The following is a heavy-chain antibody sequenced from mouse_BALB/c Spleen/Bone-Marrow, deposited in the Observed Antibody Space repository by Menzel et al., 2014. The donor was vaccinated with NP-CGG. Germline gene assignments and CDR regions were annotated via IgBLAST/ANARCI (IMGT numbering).Heavy chain of an antibody. V-gene: IGHV14-3*02. CDR2: IDPANGNT. J-gene: IGHJ3*01. CDR3: ARLDLFAY. Sequence: VQLKESGAELVKPGASVKLSCTASGFNIKDTYMHWVKQRPEQGLEWIGRIDPANGNTKYDPKFQGKATITADTSSNTAYLRLSSLTSEDTAVYYRARLDLFAYWGQGTLVTVSA. CDR1: GFNIKDTY.